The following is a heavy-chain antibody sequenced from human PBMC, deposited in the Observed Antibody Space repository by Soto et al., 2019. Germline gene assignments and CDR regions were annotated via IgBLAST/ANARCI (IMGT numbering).Heavy chain of an antibody. CDR1: GFTFSNYA. J-gene: IGHJ5*02. CDR3: AKQNDFWSGYSAGFDP. V-gene: IGHV3-23*01. D-gene: IGHD3-3*01. Sequence: PGGSLRLSCAASGFTFSNYAMSWVRQAPGKGLEWVSAVSGSGDITYYADSVKGRFTISRDNSKNTLYLRMNSLRAEDTAIYYCAKQNDFWSGYSAGFDPWGQGTLVTVSS. CDR2: VSGSGDIT.